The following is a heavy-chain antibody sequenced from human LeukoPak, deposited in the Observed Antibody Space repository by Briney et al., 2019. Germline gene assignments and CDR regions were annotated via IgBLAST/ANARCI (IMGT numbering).Heavy chain of an antibody. D-gene: IGHD3-22*01. Sequence: SETLSLTCTVSGGSISSYYWSWIRQPPGKGLEWIGYIYYSGSTNYNPSLKSRVTISVDTSKNQFSLKLSSVTAADTAVYYCARALGGYSYYFDYWGQGTLVTVST. CDR3: ARALGGYSYYFDY. CDR2: IYYSGST. V-gene: IGHV4-59*01. J-gene: IGHJ4*02. CDR1: GGSISSYY.